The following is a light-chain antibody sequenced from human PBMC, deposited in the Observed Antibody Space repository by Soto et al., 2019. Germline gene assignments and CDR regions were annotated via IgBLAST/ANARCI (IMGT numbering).Light chain of an antibody. J-gene: IGLJ2*01. CDR1: DIGSKS. Sequence: SYELTQPPSVSVAPGQTAMITCGGNDIGSKSVHWYQQRPGQAPVLVVYDDRDRPSGIPERFSGSNSGSTATLTISRVEAGDEADYYCQSHDNTLRGSIFGGGTKLTVL. V-gene: IGLV3-21*02. CDR2: DDR. CDR3: QSHDNTLRGSI.